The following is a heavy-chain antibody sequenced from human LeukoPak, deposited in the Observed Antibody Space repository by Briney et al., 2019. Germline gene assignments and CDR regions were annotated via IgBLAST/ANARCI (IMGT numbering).Heavy chain of an antibody. CDR1: GGSFSGYY. V-gene: IGHV4-34*01. J-gene: IGHJ4*02. Sequence: PSETLSLTCAVYGGSFSGYYWSWIRQPPGKGLEWIGEINHSGSTNYNPSLKSRVTISVDTSKNQFSLKLSSVTAADTAVYYCARTLDYGDYWGQGTLVTVSS. CDR3: ARTLDYGDY. CDR2: INHSGST.